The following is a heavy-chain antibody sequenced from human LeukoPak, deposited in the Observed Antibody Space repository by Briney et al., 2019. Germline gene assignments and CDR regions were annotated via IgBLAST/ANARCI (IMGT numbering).Heavy chain of an antibody. Sequence: GGSLRLSCAASGFTFSSYSMNWVRQAPGKGLEWVSSISSSSSYIYYADSVKGRFTISRDNAKNSLYLQMNSLRAEDTAVYYCARVPIKDIVVVPAAIHFDYWGQGTLVTVSS. D-gene: IGHD2-2*01. CDR1: GFTFSSYS. CDR2: ISSSSSYI. V-gene: IGHV3-21*01. CDR3: ARVPIKDIVVVPAAIHFDY. J-gene: IGHJ4*02.